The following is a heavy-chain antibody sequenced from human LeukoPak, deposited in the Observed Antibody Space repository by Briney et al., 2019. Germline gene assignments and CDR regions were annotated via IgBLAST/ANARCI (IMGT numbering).Heavy chain of an antibody. J-gene: IGHJ4*02. CDR1: GYTFTPYW. Sequence: GESLKISCKGSGYTFTPYWIAWVRQMPGKGLEWMGIIYPADSETRYRPSFQGQVTISADKSISTAYLQWSSLKASDTAMYYCARRDSRGWYYFDYWGQGTLVTVSS. D-gene: IGHD6-19*01. CDR2: IYPADSET. CDR3: ARRDSRGWYYFDY. V-gene: IGHV5-51*01.